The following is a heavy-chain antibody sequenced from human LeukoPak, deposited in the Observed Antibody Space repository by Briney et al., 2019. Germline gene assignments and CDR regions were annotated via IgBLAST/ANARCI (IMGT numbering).Heavy chain of an antibody. D-gene: IGHD3-10*01. V-gene: IGHV3-7*03. CDR2: IKQDGSEK. CDR1: GFTFSSYW. CDR3: ARGSTYYYGSGTLGSFDP. J-gene: IGHJ5*02. Sequence: PGGSLRLSCAASGFTFSSYWMSWVRQAPGKGLEWVANIKQDGSEKYYVDSVKGRFTISRDNSKNTLYLQMNSLRAEDTAVYYCARGSTYYYGSGTLGSFDPWGQGTLVTVSS.